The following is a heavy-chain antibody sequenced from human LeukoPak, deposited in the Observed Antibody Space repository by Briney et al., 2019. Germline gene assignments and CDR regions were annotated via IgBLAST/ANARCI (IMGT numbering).Heavy chain of an antibody. Sequence: PSETLSLTCTVSGGSISSYYWSWIRQPPGKGLEWIGYIYYSGSTNYNPSLKSRVTISVDTSKNQFSLKLSSVTAADTAVYYCASPRRGIHAFDIWGQGTMVTVSS. CDR2: IYYSGST. J-gene: IGHJ3*02. V-gene: IGHV4-59*01. CDR1: GGSISSYY. CDR3: ASPRRGIHAFDI. D-gene: IGHD3-16*01.